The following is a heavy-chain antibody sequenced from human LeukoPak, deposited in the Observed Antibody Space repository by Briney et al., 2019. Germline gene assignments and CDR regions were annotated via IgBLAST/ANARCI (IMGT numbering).Heavy chain of an antibody. CDR1: GFTFGPYT. Sequence: GGSLRLSCAASGFTFGPYTVNWVRQAPGKGLEWVSSITSTSRYIYYADSLKGRFTVSRDNAKSSLYLQMNSLTVEDTAVYYCARDGSYYGQYYFDYWGQGILVTVSS. J-gene: IGHJ4*02. CDR3: ARDGSYYGQYYFDY. D-gene: IGHD1-26*01. CDR2: ITSTSRYI. V-gene: IGHV3-21*06.